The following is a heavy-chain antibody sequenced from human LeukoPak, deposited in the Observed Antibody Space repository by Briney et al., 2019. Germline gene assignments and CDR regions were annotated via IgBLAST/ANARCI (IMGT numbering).Heavy chain of an antibody. J-gene: IGHJ2*01. Sequence: GGSLRLSCAASGFSVSDNYMNWVRQAPGKGLEWVSAITRSGGDTYYADSVKGRFTISRDNSKNTLYLQMKSLRAEDTAIYYCAKDQAVGAEFWFFDLWGRGTLITVSS. D-gene: IGHD1-26*01. V-gene: IGHV3-23*01. CDR2: ITRSGGDT. CDR3: AKDQAVGAEFWFFDL. CDR1: GFSVSDNY.